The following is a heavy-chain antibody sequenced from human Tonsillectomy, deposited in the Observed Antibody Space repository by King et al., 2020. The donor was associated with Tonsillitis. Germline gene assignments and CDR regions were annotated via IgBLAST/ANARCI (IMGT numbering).Heavy chain of an antibody. D-gene: IGHD2-15*01. CDR3: AKHCSGGSCYLYWYFDL. CDR1: GFTFSSYA. Sequence: VQLVESGGGLVQPGGSLRLSCAASGFTFSSYAMSWVRQAPGKGLEWVSVIYSGGSSTYYADSVKGRFTISRDNSKNTLYLQMNSLRAEDTAVYYCAKHCSGGSCYLYWYFDLWGRGTLVTVSS. J-gene: IGHJ2*01. CDR2: IYSGGSST. V-gene: IGHV3-23*03.